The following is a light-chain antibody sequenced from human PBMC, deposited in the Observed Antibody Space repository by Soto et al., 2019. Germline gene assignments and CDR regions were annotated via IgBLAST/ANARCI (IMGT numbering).Light chain of an antibody. J-gene: IGKJ1*01. V-gene: IGKV3-20*01. Sequence: EILLTQSPGTLSLSPGEGATLSFRASQSVSNNYLAWYQQKPGQAPRLLIYGASNRATGIPDRFSGSGSGTDFTLTISRLEPEDFAVYYCQQYGSSGTFGQGTKVDI. CDR3: QQYGSSGT. CDR2: GAS. CDR1: QSVSNNY.